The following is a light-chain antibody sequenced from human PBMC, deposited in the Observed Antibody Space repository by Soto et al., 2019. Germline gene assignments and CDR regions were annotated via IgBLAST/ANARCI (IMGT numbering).Light chain of an antibody. Sequence: QTVVTQEPSLTVPPGGTVTLTCASSTGAVTSGHYPYWFQQKPGQAPRTLIYDTSNTHSWTPARFSGSLLGGKAALTLSGAQPEDEAEYYCLLSYRRDMIFGGGTQLTVL. CDR1: TGAVTSGHY. CDR3: LLSYRRDMI. J-gene: IGLJ2*01. V-gene: IGLV7-46*01. CDR2: DTS.